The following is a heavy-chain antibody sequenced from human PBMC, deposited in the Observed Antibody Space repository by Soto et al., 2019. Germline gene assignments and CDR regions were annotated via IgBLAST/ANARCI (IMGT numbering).Heavy chain of an antibody. CDR3: VKQSGSGSYFNVGSGGHFDY. V-gene: IGHV4-30-4*01. J-gene: IGHJ4*02. D-gene: IGHD3-10*01. CDR2: IYYSGST. CDR1: GGSISSGDYY. Sequence: TSETLSLTCTVSGGSISSGDYYWSWIRQPPGKGLEWIGYIYYSGSTYYNPSLKSRVTISVDTSKNQFSPKLRSVTAADTAVYYCVKQSGSGSYFNVGSGGHFDYWGQGTLVTVSS.